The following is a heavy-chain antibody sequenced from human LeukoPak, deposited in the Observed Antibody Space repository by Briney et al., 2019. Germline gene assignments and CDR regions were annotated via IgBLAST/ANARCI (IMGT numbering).Heavy chain of an antibody. Sequence: EASVKVSCKASGYTFTSYYMHWVRQAPGQGLEWMGIINPSGGSTSYAQKFQGRVTMTRDTSTSTVYMELSSLRSEDTAVYYCARRDPHPFYDFWSGYLAAAFDIWGQGTMVTVSS. CDR2: INPSGGST. J-gene: IGHJ3*02. CDR3: ARRDPHPFYDFWSGYLAAAFDI. CDR1: GYTFTSYY. D-gene: IGHD3-3*01. V-gene: IGHV1-46*01.